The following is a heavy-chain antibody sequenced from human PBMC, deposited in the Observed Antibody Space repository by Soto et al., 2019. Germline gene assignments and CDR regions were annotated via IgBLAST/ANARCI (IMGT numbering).Heavy chain of an antibody. D-gene: IGHD4-17*01. CDR3: ARRYGASFDY. CDR2: IYYSGST. V-gene: IGHV4-59*01. J-gene: IGHJ4*02. Sequence: CSRIRQPPGKGLEWIGYIYYSGSTNYNPSLKSRVTISVDTSKNQFSLKLSSVTAADTAVYYCARRYGASFDYWGQGTLVTVSS.